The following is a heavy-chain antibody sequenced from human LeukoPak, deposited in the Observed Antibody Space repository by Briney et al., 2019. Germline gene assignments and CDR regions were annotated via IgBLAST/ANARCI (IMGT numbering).Heavy chain of an antibody. J-gene: IGHJ4*02. V-gene: IGHV3-23*01. CDR1: GFTFSSYA. CDR3: AKDWRRVWFGESHPVDY. D-gene: IGHD3-10*01. CDR2: ISGSGGNT. Sequence: GGSLRLSCAASGFTFSSYAMNWVRQAPGKGLEWVSAISGSGGNTYYADSVQGRFTISRDNSKNTLYLQMNSLRAEDTAVYYCAKDWRRVWFGESHPVDYWGQGTLVTVSS.